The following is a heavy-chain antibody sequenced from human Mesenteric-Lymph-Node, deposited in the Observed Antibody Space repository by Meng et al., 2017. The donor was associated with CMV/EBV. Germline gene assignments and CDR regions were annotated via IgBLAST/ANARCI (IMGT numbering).Heavy chain of an antibody. CDR1: AGSLISGGYL. Sequence: TVSAGSLISGGYLRNWIRQRPGKGLEWIGNIYYTGITQYNPSLRSRFIISVDTSKNQFSLKLNSETAADTAVYYCARDFGVNGNCFDPWGQGTLVTVSS. D-gene: IGHD3-3*01. CDR2: IYYTGIT. V-gene: IGHV4-31*02. J-gene: IGHJ5*02. CDR3: ARDFGVNGNCFDP.